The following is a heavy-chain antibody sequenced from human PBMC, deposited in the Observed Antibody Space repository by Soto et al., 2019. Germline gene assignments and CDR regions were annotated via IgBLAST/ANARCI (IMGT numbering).Heavy chain of an antibody. CDR2: ISAHNGNT. D-gene: IGHD1-1*01. J-gene: IGHJ4*02. Sequence: VHLVQSGAEVKKPGASVKVSCKASGYTFTSYGITWLRQAPGQGLEWMGWISAHNGNTDYAQKLQGRVIVTRDTSTSTAYMELRSLISDDTAVYYCARGRYGDYWGQGALVTFSS. V-gene: IGHV1-18*01. CDR1: GYTFTSYG. CDR3: ARGRYGDY.